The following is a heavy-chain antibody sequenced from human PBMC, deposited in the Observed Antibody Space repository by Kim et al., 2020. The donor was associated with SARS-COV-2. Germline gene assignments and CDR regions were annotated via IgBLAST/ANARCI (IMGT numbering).Heavy chain of an antibody. CDR1: GFTFSSYG. D-gene: IGHD3-22*01. CDR3: ARDYYDSSGYMHYYYYYGMDV. V-gene: IGHV3-33*01. CDR2: IWYDGSNK. Sequence: GGSLRLSCAASGFTFSSYGMHWVRQAPGKGLEWVAVIWYDGSNKYYADSVKGRFTISRDNSKNTLYLQMNSLRAEDTAVYYCARDYYDSSGYMHYYYYYGMDVWGQGTTVTVSS. J-gene: IGHJ6*02.